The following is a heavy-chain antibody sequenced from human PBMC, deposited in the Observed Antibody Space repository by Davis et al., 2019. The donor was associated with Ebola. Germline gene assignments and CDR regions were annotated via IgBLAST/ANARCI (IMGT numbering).Heavy chain of an antibody. CDR3: ARTRTYYDFWSGYYHYYYGMDV. D-gene: IGHD3-3*01. V-gene: IGHV2-70*01. CDR2: IDWDDDK. Sequence: SGPTLVKPTQTLTLTCTFSGFSLSTSGMCVSWIRQPPGKALEWLALIDWDDDKYYSTSLKTRLTISKDTSKNQVALTMTNMDPVDTATYYCARTRTYYDFWSGYYHYYYGMDVWGQGTTVTVSS. CDR1: GFSLSTSGMC. J-gene: IGHJ6*02.